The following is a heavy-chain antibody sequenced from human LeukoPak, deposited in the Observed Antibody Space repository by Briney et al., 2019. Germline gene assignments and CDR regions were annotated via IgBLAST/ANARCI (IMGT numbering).Heavy chain of an antibody. CDR3: AKGYTTNWDHYFPY. D-gene: IGHD6-13*01. J-gene: IGHJ4*02. CDR2: IKQVGSTK. V-gene: IGHV3-7*01. Sequence: GGSLRLSCAASGFTFSEYWMKWVRQAPGKGGEWGANIKQVGSTKYYMAPVKGPSTISRDNAKNSLFLLMYSLRDHDTAIYYCAKGYTTNWDHYFPYWGQGSLVTVSS. CDR1: GFTFSEYW.